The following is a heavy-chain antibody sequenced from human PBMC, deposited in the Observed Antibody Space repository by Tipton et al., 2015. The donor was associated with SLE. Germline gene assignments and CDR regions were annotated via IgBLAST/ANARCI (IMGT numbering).Heavy chain of an antibody. CDR3: ARVWLNNAFDI. D-gene: IGHD2/OR15-2a*01. V-gene: IGHV4-4*07. Sequence: TLSLTCNVSGVSISSSYWNCIRQPAGKGLEWIGRIYTSGATDDNPSLKSRVTMSVDMSTNQIFLKMTSVTAADSAVYFCARVWLNNAFDIWGQGTRVTVSS. J-gene: IGHJ3*02. CDR2: IYTSGAT. CDR1: GVSISSSY.